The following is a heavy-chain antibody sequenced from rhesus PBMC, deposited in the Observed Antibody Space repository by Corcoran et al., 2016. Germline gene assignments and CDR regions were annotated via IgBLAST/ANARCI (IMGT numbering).Heavy chain of an antibody. D-gene: IGHD6-31*01. V-gene: IGHV4-80*01. CDR2: VNGYSGSA. CDR1: SGSFTNYY. Sequence: QVQLQESGPGLVKPSETLSLTCGVSSGSFTNYYWNWIRQPPGKGRECIGAVNGYSGSANYNPSLKSRVTISKDASKNQFSLKLNSLTAADTAVYYCGKSVAAGVDFLGQGVLVIVSS. CDR3: GKSVAAGVDF. J-gene: IGHJ4*01.